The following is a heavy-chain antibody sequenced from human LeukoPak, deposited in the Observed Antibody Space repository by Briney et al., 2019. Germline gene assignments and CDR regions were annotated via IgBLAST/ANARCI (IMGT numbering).Heavy chain of an antibody. Sequence: SETLSLTCTLFGDSFRSGGLYWGWIRQPPGKRPEWIRNTFHTGKTNSNPSLRSRATISLDTSKSQFSLILTSMTDADTAVYYCARIFDSWGQGILVTVSS. J-gene: IGHJ4*02. CDR3: ARIFDS. CDR1: GDSFRSGGLY. CDR2: TFHTGKT. V-gene: IGHV4-61*08.